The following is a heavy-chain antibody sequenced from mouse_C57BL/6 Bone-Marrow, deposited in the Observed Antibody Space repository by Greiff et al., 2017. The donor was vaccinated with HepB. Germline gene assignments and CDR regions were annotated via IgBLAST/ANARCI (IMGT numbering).Heavy chain of an antibody. D-gene: IGHD2-1*01. CDR3: ARYGNYEGYFDY. CDR2: INPSNGGT. CDR1: GYTFTSYW. Sequence: QVQLQQPGTELVKPGASVKLSCKASGYTFTSYWMHWVKQRPGQGLEWIGNINPSNGGTNYNEKFKSKATLTVDKSSSTAYMQRRSLTSEDSAVYYCARYGNYEGYFDYWGQGTTLTVSS. J-gene: IGHJ2*01. V-gene: IGHV1-53*01.